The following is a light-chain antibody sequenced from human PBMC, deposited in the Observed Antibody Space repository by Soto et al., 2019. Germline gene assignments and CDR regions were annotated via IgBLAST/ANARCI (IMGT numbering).Light chain of an antibody. CDR3: CSYAGSSTWV. V-gene: IGLV2-23*01. CDR2: EDS. CDR1: SSDVGSYSL. Sequence: QSALTQPASVSGSPGQSITISCTGTSSDVGSYSLVSWYQQHPGTAPKLMIYEDSKRPSGVSNRFSGSKSGNTASLTISGLQAEDEADYYCCSYAGSSTWVFGGGTKVTVL. J-gene: IGLJ3*02.